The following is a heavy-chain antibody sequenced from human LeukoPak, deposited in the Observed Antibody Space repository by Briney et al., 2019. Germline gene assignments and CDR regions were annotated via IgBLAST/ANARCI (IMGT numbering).Heavy chain of an antibody. D-gene: IGHD2-2*01. J-gene: IGHJ5*02. CDR1: GYTFTGYY. CDR3: ARDRRYCSSTSCYWFDP. CDR2: INPNSGGT. V-gene: IGHV1-2*02. Sequence: APVKVSCKASGYTFTGYYMHWVRQAPGQGLEWMGWINPNSGGTNYAQKFQGRVTMTRDTSISTAYMELSRLRSDDTAAYYCARDRRYCSSTSCYWFDPWGQGTLVTVSS.